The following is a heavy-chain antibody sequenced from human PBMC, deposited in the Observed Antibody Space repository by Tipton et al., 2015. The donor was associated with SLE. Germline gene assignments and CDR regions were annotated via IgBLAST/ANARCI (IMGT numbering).Heavy chain of an antibody. J-gene: IGHJ6*03. Sequence: LRLSCTVSGDSISSYYWSWIRQPPGKGLEWIGDASYSGRPNFNPSLKSRVTVSVDTSKNQISLRLSSVTAADSAVYYCARADGSYFYYFMDVWGKGTTVTVSS. CDR1: GDSISSYY. D-gene: IGHD3-10*01. CDR2: ASYSGRP. V-gene: IGHV4-59*01. CDR3: ARADGSYFYYFMDV.